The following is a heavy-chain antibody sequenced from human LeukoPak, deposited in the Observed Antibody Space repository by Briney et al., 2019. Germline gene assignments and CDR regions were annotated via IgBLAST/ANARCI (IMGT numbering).Heavy chain of an antibody. CDR1: GGAITGYY. CDR3: ARGRPPHDYGTLFDY. Sequence: SETLSLTCTGSGGAITGYYWSWIRQPPGKGLEWIGYIYYSGSTNYNPSLKSRVTMSVDTSKKQFSLKLSSVTAADTAVYYCARGRPPHDYGTLFDYWGQGTLVTVSS. CDR2: IYYSGST. J-gene: IGHJ4*02. D-gene: IGHD4-17*01. V-gene: IGHV4-59*01.